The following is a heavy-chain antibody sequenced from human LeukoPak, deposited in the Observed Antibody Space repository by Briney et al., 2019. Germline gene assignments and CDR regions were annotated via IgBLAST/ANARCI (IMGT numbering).Heavy chain of an antibody. CDR2: IYSGGST. CDR3: ARRAGAYSHPYDY. J-gene: IGHJ4*02. CDR1: GFTVSSDS. V-gene: IGHV3-53*01. Sequence: GGSLRLSCTVSGFTVSSDSMSWVRQAPGKGLEWVSIIYSGGSTHYSDSVKGRFTISRDNSKNTLYLQMNSLRAEDTAVYYCARRAGAYSHPYDYWGQGTLVTASS. D-gene: IGHD4/OR15-4a*01.